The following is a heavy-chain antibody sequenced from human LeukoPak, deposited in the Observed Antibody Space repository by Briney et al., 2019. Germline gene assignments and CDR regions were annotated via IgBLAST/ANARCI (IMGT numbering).Heavy chain of an antibody. Sequence: SETLSLTCTVSGGSISSYYWSWIRQPPGKGLEWIGYIYYSGSTNYDPSLKSRVTISVDTSKNQFSLKLSSVTAADTAVYYCARGYSYAYTDYWGQGTLVTVSS. CDR1: GGSISSYY. D-gene: IGHD5-18*01. J-gene: IGHJ4*02. CDR3: ARGYSYAYTDY. V-gene: IGHV4-59*12. CDR2: IYYSGST.